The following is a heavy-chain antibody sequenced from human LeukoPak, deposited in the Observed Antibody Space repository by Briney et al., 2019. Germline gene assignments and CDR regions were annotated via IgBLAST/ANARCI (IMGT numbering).Heavy chain of an antibody. CDR2: VRSKAYGGAT. CDR1: GFTFGDYE. V-gene: IGHV3-49*04. Sequence: GGSLSLSCTASGFTFGDYEMTWVRQAPGKGLEFVAFVRSKAYGGATEYAASVKGRFTISRDDSTAIAYLQMDSLRTEDTAVYYCTRWREASVFDYWGQGTLVTVSS. CDR3: TRWREASVFDY. J-gene: IGHJ4*02.